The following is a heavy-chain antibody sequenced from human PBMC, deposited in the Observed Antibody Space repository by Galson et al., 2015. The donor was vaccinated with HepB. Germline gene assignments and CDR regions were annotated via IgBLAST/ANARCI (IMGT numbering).Heavy chain of an antibody. Sequence: SLRLSCAASGFSFGSCAMSWVRQAPGKGLEWVSTIRGGGGSTYYAESVRGRFTTSRDNSKNTLYLQMNSLRAEDTAVYYCAKDRGSSGSYGMDVWGQGTTVTVSS. CDR2: IRGGGGST. CDR3: AKDRGSSGSYGMDV. V-gene: IGHV3-23*01. CDR1: GFSFGSCA. J-gene: IGHJ6*02. D-gene: IGHD6-19*01.